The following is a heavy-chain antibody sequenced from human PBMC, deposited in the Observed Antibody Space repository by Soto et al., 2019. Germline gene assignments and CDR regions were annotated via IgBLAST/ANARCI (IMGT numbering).Heavy chain of an antibody. V-gene: IGHV2-26*01. CDR3: ARIPISSGWYVDHDDY. D-gene: IGHD6-19*01. CDR2: IFSNDEK. CDR1: GFSLSNARMG. J-gene: IGHJ4*02. Sequence: QVTLKESGPVLVKPTEPLTLTCTVSGFSLSNARMGVSWIRQPPGKALEWLAHIFSNDEKSYSTSLKSRLTISKDTSKSQVVLTMTNMDPVDTATYYCARIPISSGWYVDHDDYWGQGTLVTVSS.